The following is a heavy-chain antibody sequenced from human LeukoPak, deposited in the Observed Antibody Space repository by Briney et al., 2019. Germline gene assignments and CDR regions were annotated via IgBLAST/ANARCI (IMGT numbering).Heavy chain of an antibody. J-gene: IGHJ4*02. Sequence: PGRSLRLSCAASGFTFSNYGMHWVRQAPGKGLEWVAVISYDGTNQYYADSVKGRFTISRDNSKNTLYLQINSLRAEDTAVYYCAKDGTMIGVLYYFDYWGQGTLVTVSS. V-gene: IGHV3-30*18. CDR2: ISYDGTNQ. D-gene: IGHD3-22*01. CDR1: GFTFSNYG. CDR3: AKDGTMIGVLYYFDY.